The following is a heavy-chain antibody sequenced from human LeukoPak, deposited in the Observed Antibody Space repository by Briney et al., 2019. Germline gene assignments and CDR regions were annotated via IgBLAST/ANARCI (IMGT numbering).Heavy chain of an antibody. CDR3: AREWVTILHYMDV. J-gene: IGHJ6*03. D-gene: IGHD3-3*01. CDR1: GGSISSGDYY. CDR2: IYYSGST. Sequence: SQTLSLTCTVSGGSISSGDYYWSWIRQPPGKGPEWIGYIYYSGSTYYNPSLKSRVTISVDTSKNQFSLKLSSVTAADTAVYYCAREWVTILHYMDVWGKGTTVTVSS. V-gene: IGHV4-30-4*08.